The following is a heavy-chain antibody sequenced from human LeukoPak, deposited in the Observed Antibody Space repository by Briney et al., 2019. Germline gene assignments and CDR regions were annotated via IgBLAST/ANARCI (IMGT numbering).Heavy chain of an antibody. CDR2: IYYSGST. J-gene: IGHJ4*02. V-gene: IGHV4-39*07. CDR1: GGSISSSSYY. CDR3: ARIDTSGWFRGGDY. Sequence: SQTLSLSCTGSGGSISSSSYYWGRIRQPPGKGMERIGSIYYSGSTYYNPPLKSRVTISVDTSKNQFSLKLSSVTAADTAVYYCARIDTSGWFRGGDYWPQGTLVTVSS. D-gene: IGHD6-19*01.